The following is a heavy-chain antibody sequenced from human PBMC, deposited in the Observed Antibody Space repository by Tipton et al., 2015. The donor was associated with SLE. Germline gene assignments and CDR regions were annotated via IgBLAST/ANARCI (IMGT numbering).Heavy chain of an antibody. CDR3: ARHPEVSTMLVDV. J-gene: IGHJ6*02. CDR1: GYSISSGYY. V-gene: IGHV4-38-2*01. CDR2: IYYSGST. D-gene: IGHD5/OR15-5a*01. Sequence: TLSLTCAVSGYSISSGYYWTWIRQPPGKGLEWIGSIYYSGSTYYNPSLKSRVTISVDTSKNQFSLKLNSVTAADTAVYYCARHPEVSTMLVDVWGQGTTVTVSS.